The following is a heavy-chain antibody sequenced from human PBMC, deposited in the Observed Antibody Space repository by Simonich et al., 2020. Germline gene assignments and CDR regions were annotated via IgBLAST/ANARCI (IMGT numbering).Heavy chain of an antibody. V-gene: IGHV1-2*02. CDR1: GYTFTGYY. J-gene: IGHJ2*01. CDR3: ARGGLGHWYFDL. D-gene: IGHD6-25*01. CDR2: INPNRGSK. Sequence: QVQLVQSGAEVKKPGASVKVSCKASGYTFTGYYMHWVRQAPGQGLEWMGWINPNRGSKNYAQKVQGRVTMTRDTSISTAYMELSRLRSDDTAVYYCARGGLGHWYFDLWGRGTLVTVSS.